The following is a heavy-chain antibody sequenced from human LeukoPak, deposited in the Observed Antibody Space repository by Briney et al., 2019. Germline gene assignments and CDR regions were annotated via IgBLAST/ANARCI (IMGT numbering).Heavy chain of an antibody. D-gene: IGHD3-9*01. CDR2: IYYSGSS. Sequence: SETLSLTCTVSGGSISSGGYYWSWIRQHPGKGLEWIGHIYYSGSSYYNPSLKSRVTISVDTSKNQFSLKLSSVTAEDTAVYYCARESRYFDWSGNHDAFDIWGQGTMVTVSS. CDR1: GGSISSGGYY. CDR3: ARESRYFDWSGNHDAFDI. V-gene: IGHV4-31*03. J-gene: IGHJ3*02.